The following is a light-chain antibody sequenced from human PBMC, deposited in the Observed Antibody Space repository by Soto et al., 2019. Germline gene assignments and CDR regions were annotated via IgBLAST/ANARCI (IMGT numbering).Light chain of an antibody. CDR2: SNN. Sequence: QTVVTQPPSASGTPGQRVTISCSGSSSNIGSNTVNWYQQLPGTAPKLLIYSNNQRPSGVPDRFSGSKSGTSASLAISGLQSEDEADYYCAGRDDSLNGVVFGGGTKVTVL. CDR1: SSNIGSNT. CDR3: AGRDDSLNGVV. J-gene: IGLJ2*01. V-gene: IGLV1-44*01.